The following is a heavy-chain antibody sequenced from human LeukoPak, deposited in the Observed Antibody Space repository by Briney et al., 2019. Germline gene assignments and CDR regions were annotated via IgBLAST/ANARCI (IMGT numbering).Heavy chain of an antibody. D-gene: IGHD5-18*01. Sequence: GGSLRLSCAASGFTFSSYTMNWVRQAPGKGLEWVANIKQDGSETYYVDSVKGRFTISRDNAKNSLYLQMNSLRDEDTAVYYCARGGSGYSYGKIDSWGQGILVTVSS. CDR3: ARGGSGYSYGKIDS. J-gene: IGHJ4*02. V-gene: IGHV3-7*01. CDR1: GFTFSSYT. CDR2: IKQDGSET.